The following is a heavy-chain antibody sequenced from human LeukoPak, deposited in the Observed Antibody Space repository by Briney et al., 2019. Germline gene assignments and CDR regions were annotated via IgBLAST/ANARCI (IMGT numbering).Heavy chain of an antibody. V-gene: IGHV3-23*01. D-gene: IGHD4-17*01. CDR2: ISGRGT. J-gene: IGHJ3*01. CDR1: GFTFTNYA. Sequence: GGSLRLSSAASGFTFTNYALIWVRQAPGKGLEWVSAISGRGTVYADAVKGRFTVSRDNSKNTLYLQMNSLRAEDTAVYYCARDPNGDYIGAFDFRGQGTMVTVSS. CDR3: ARDPNGDYIGAFDF.